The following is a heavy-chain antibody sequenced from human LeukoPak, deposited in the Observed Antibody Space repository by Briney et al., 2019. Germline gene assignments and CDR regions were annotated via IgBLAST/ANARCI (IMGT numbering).Heavy chain of an antibody. Sequence: GGSLRLSCAASGFTFSSYAMTWVRQAPDKGLEWVSAISGSDGSTYYADSVKGRFTISRDNSQNTLYLQMNSLSAEDTALYYCAKVEHSAGANCYALDYWGQGTLVTVSS. CDR3: AKVEHSAGANCYALDY. CDR2: ISGSDGST. CDR1: GFTFSSYA. V-gene: IGHV3-23*01. D-gene: IGHD2-2*01. J-gene: IGHJ4*02.